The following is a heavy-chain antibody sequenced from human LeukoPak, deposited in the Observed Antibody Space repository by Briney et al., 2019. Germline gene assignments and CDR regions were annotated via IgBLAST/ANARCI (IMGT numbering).Heavy chain of an antibody. V-gene: IGHV4-59*01. CDR3: ARARLSGMDV. CDR2: IYYSGST. J-gene: IGHJ6*02. CDR1: GGSISSYY. Sequence: SETLSVTCTVSGGSISSYYWSWIRQPPGKGLEWIGYIYYSGSTNYNPSLKSRVTISVDTSKNQFSLRLSSVTAADTAVYYCARARLSGMDVWGQGTTVTVSS.